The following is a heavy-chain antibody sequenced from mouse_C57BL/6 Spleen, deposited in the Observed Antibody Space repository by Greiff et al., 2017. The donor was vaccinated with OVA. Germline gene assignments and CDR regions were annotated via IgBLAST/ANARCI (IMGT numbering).Heavy chain of an antibody. Sequence: VQLQQSGGGLVKPGGSLKLSCAASGFTFSSYAMSWVRQTPEKRLEWVATISDGGSYTYYPDNVKGRFTISRDNAKNNLYLQMSHLKSEDTAMYYCARGWEKDYFDYWGQGTTLTVSS. V-gene: IGHV5-4*01. J-gene: IGHJ2*01. D-gene: IGHD4-1*01. CDR2: ISDGGSYT. CDR3: ARGWEKDYFDY. CDR1: GFTFSSYA.